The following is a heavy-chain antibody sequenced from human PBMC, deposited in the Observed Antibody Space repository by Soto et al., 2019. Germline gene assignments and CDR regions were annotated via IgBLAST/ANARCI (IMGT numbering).Heavy chain of an antibody. CDR1: GFTFSSYA. D-gene: IGHD3-9*01. V-gene: IGHV3-23*01. Sequence: GGSLRLSCAASGFTFSSYAMSWVRQAPGKGLEWVSAISGSGCSTYYADSVKGRFTISRDNSKNTLYLQMNSLRAEDTAVYYCAKRMTYYDILTGSQAGYYLDYWGPGTLVTVSS. J-gene: IGHJ4*02. CDR3: AKRMTYYDILTGSQAGYYLDY. CDR2: ISGSGCST.